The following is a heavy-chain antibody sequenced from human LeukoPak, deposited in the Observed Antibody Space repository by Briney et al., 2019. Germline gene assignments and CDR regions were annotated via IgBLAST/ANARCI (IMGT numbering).Heavy chain of an antibody. CDR2: IKSKTDGGTT. Sequence: RGSLRLSCAASGFTFSNAWMSWVRQAPGKGLEWVGRIKSKTDGGTTDYAAPVKGRFTISRDDSKNTLYLQMNSLKTEDTAVYYCTTRSPYYYDSSGYYPVGYWGQGTLVTVSS. CDR3: TTRSPYYYDSSGYYPVGY. CDR1: GFTFSNAW. V-gene: IGHV3-15*01. D-gene: IGHD3-22*01. J-gene: IGHJ4*02.